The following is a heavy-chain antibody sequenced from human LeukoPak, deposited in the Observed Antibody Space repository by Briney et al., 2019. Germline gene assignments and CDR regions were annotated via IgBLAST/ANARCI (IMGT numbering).Heavy chain of an antibody. CDR1: GDTFSAYY. D-gene: IGHD5-12*01. CDR2: INPNSGGT. V-gene: IGHV1-2*02. J-gene: IGHJ4*02. CDR3: ARAWLRLNPYFDY. Sequence: ASVKVSCKTSGDTFSAYYMHWVRQAPGQGLEWMGWINPNSGGTNYAQKFQGRVTMTRDTSISTSYMELSRLRSDDTAVYYCARAWLRLNPYFDYWGQGTLVTVSS.